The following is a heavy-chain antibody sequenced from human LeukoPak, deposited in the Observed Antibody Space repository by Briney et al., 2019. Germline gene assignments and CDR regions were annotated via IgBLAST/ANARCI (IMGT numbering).Heavy chain of an antibody. CDR3: ANHRACGSTSCPPFGS. CDR1: GFTFTNDF. J-gene: IGHJ4*02. CDR2: MKVDGTDI. D-gene: IGHD2-2*01. Sequence: PGGSLRLSCAASGFTFTNDFMTWVRQAPGKGLEWVANMKVDGTDIHYVDSVKGRFTISSDNARNSLYLQMNSLRAEDTAVYYCANHRACGSTSCPPFGSWCQVTLVT. V-gene: IGHV3-7*01.